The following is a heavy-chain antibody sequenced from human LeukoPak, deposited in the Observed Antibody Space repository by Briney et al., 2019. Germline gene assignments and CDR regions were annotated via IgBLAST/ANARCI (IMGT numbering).Heavy chain of an antibody. CDR1: GFTFSSYW. CDR3: ARVAEAAAFDS. D-gene: IGHD6-13*01. J-gene: IGHJ4*02. CDR2: IKQDGSEK. Sequence: GGSLRLSCASSGFTFSSYWMSWVRQAPGKGLEWVANIKQDGSEKYYVDSVKGRFTISRDNSKNSLYLQMNSLRAEDTAVYYCARVAEAAAFDSWGQGTLVTVSS. V-gene: IGHV3-7*01.